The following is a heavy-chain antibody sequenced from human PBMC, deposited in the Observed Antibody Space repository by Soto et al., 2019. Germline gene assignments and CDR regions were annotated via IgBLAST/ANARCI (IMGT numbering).Heavy chain of an antibody. CDR2: ISGSGGST. CDR1: GFTFSSYA. Sequence: GGSLRLSCAASGFTFSSYAMSWVRQAPGKGLEWVSAISGSGGSTYYADSVKGRFTISRDNSKNTLYLQMNSLRAEDTAVYYWARGSQGAGYYSENWFDPWGQGTLVTVSS. J-gene: IGHJ5*02. D-gene: IGHD3-9*01. V-gene: IGHV3-23*01. CDR3: ARGSQGAGYYSENWFDP.